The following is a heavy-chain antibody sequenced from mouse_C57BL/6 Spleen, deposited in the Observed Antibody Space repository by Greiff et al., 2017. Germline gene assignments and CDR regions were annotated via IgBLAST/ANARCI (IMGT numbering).Heavy chain of an antibody. CDR3: AREDYYGSSPYYFDY. J-gene: IGHJ2*01. CDR2: ISYDGSN. Sequence: EVKLQESGPGLVKPSQSLSLTCSVTGYSITSGYYWNWIRQFPGNKLEWMGYISYDGSNNYNPSLKNRISITRDTSKNQFFLKLNSVTTEDTATSYCAREDYYGSSPYYFDYWGQGTTLTVSS. V-gene: IGHV3-6*01. CDR1: GYSITSGYY. D-gene: IGHD1-1*01.